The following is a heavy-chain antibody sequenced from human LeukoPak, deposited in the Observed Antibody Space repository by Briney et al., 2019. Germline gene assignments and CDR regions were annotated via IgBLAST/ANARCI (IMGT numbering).Heavy chain of an antibody. CDR3: ARAGVTSWADY. V-gene: IGHV3-7*01. Sequence: GGSLRLSCEASGSTFRDYWTTWVRQAPGKGLEWVANVKQDGTEKFYVDSVKGRFTISRDNGKTSLYLQMNSLRVEDTAIYYCARAGVTSWADYWGQGTLVTVSS. CDR1: GSTFRDYW. D-gene: IGHD2-2*01. CDR2: VKQDGTEK. J-gene: IGHJ4*02.